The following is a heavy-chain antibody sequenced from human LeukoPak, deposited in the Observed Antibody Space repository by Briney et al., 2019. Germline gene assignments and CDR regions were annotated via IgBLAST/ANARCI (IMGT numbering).Heavy chain of an antibody. V-gene: IGHV3-7*03. J-gene: IGHJ2*01. CDR1: GFTFSSYW. D-gene: IGHD2-2*01. Sequence: GGSLRLSCAASGFTFSSYWMSWVRQAPGKGLEWVANIKQDGSEKYYVDSVKGRFTISRDNAKNSLYLQMNSLRAEDTAVYFCAKVDCGSPGCRRFDLWGRGTLVTVSS. CDR3: AKVDCGSPGCRRFDL. CDR2: IKQDGSEK.